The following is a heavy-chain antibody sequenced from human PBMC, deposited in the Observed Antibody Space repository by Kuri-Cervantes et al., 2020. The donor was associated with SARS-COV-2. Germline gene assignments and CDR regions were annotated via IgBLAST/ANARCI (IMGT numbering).Heavy chain of an antibody. V-gene: IGHV3-21*01. CDR3: ARDLRGYCSGGSCYW. J-gene: IGHJ4*02. CDR2: ISGTGFNT. CDR1: GFTLSTYA. D-gene: IGHD2-15*01. Sequence: GGSLRLSCTASGFTLSTYAFSWVRQAPGKGLEWVSFISGTGFNTDYAASVKGRFTISRDNAKNSLYLQMNSLRAEDTAVYYCARDLRGYCSGGSCYWGGQGTLVTVSS.